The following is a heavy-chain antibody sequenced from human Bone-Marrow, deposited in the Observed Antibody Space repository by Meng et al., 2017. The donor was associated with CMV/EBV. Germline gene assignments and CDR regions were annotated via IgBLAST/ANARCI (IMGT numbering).Heavy chain of an antibody. V-gene: IGHV1-8*03. CDR1: GYTFTSYD. CDR2: MNPNSGNT. Sequence: ASVKVSCKASGYTFTSYDINWVRQATGQGLEWMGWMNPNSGNTGYAQKCQGRVTITRNTSISTAYMELSSLRSEDTAVYYCERAPPGSYGTGTLDYWGQGTLVSVSS. CDR3: ERAPPGSYGTGTLDY. D-gene: IGHD5-18*01. J-gene: IGHJ4*02.